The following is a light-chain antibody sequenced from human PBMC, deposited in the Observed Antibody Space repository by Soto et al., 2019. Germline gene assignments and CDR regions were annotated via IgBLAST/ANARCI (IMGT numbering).Light chain of an antibody. V-gene: IGKV3D-20*02. CDR1: QSVSNNY. CDR2: DAS. Sequence: ESVLMKCPATLCLYPGERATLSCRASQSVSNNYLAWYQQKPGQAPRLLIYDASIRATGIPARFSGSGSGTDFTLTISSLEPEDLAVYYCQQRGTFGPATKVYIK. CDR3: QQRGT. J-gene: IGKJ3*01.